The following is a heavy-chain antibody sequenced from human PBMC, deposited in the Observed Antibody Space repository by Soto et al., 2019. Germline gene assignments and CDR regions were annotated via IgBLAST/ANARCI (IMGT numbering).Heavy chain of an antibody. J-gene: IGHJ6*03. CDR3: ARDWGYGDYIIRYYYYMAV. Sequence: GASVKVSCKASGYTFTSYGISWVRQAPGQGLDWMGWISAYNGNTNYAQKLQGRVTMTTDTSTSTAYMEPRSLRSDDTAVYYCARDWGYGDYIIRYYYYMAVSGKGTTVIGSS. V-gene: IGHV1-18*01. CDR1: GYTFTSYG. D-gene: IGHD4-17*01. CDR2: ISAYNGNT.